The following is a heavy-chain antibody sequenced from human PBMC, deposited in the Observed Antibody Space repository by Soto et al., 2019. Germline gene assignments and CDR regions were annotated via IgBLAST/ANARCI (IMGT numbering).Heavy chain of an antibody. CDR3: VKGRGSYEVKFGMDV. D-gene: IGHD6-25*01. CDR1: GFTFDDFA. CDR2: VDWNSGST. V-gene: IGHV3-9*01. J-gene: IGHJ6*02. Sequence: PGGSLRLSCAASGFTFDDFAMHWVRQAPGKGLEWVSGVDWNSGSTAYADSVKGRFTISRDNARNSLYLQMNSLRAEDTALYYCVKGRGSYEVKFGMDVWGQGTTVHRLL.